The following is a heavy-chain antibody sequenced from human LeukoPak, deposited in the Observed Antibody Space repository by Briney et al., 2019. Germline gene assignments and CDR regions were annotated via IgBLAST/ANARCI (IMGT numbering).Heavy chain of an antibody. CDR1: GYTFTTHA. CDR3: ARELGYCSGGSCYSRWFDP. J-gene: IGHJ5*02. Sequence: ASVTVSCKASGYTFTTHAMNWVRQAPGQGLEWMGRINTNTGNPTYAQGFTGRFVFSLDPSVSTAYLQINSLTAEDTAVYYCARELGYCSGGSCYSRWFDPGGQGTLVTVSS. D-gene: IGHD2-15*01. CDR2: INTNTGNP. V-gene: IGHV7-4-1*02.